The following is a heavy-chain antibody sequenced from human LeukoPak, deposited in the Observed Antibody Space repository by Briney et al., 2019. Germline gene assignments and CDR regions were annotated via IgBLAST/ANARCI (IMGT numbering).Heavy chain of an antibody. D-gene: IGHD3-10*01. Sequence: SQTLSFTCAVSGGSISSGGYSWSWIRQPPGKGLEWIGYIYHSGSTYYNPSLKSRVTISVDRSKNQFSLKLSSVTAADTAVYYCARTSGLYGSGSLLPPYYGMDVWGQGTTVTVSS. CDR3: ARTSGLYGSGSLLPPYYGMDV. CDR1: GGSISSGGYS. CDR2: IYHSGST. J-gene: IGHJ6*02. V-gene: IGHV4-30-2*01.